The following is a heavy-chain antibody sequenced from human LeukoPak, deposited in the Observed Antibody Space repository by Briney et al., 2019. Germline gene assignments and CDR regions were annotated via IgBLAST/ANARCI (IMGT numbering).Heavy chain of an antibody. Sequence: GGSLRLSCAASGFTFSSYGMHWVRQAPGKGLECVANIKQDGSEKYYVDSVKGRFTISRDNAKNSLYLQMNNLRAEDTAVYYCATRDGSPGYWGQGTLVSVSS. CDR3: ATRDGSPGY. J-gene: IGHJ4*02. D-gene: IGHD5-24*01. V-gene: IGHV3-7*01. CDR2: IKQDGSEK. CDR1: GFTFSSYG.